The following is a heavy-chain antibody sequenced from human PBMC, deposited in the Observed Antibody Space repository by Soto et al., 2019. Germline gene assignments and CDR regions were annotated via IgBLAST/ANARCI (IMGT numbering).Heavy chain of an antibody. CDR3: EAEYSSSSPQDYYYYGMDV. J-gene: IGHJ6*02. V-gene: IGHV1-58*01. CDR1: GFTFTSSA. CDR2: IVVGSGNT. D-gene: IGHD6-6*01. Sequence: SVKVSCKASGFTFTSSAVQWVRQARGQRLEWIGWIVVGSGNTNYAQKFQERVTITRDMSTSKAYMELSSLRSEDKAVYYCEAEYSSSSPQDYYYYGMDVWGQGTTVTVSS.